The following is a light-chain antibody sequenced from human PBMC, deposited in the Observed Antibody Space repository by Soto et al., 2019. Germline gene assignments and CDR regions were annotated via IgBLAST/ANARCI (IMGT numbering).Light chain of an antibody. V-gene: IGLV4-60*03. Sequence: QSVLTQSSSASASLGSSVKLTCTLSSGHRSYIIAWHQQQPGKAPRYLMKPEGSGSYNKGSGVPDRFSGSSSGADRYLTMSNLQSEDEADYYCETWDSNIRVFGGGTKVTVL. J-gene: IGLJ2*01. CDR3: ETWDSNIRV. CDR2: PEGSGSY. CDR1: SGHRSYI.